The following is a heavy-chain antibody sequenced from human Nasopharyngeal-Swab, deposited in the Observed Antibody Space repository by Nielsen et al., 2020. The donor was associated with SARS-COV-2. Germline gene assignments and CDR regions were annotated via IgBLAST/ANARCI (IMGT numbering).Heavy chain of an antibody. CDR3: ARDRRRIVGATDAFDI. D-gene: IGHD1-26*01. J-gene: IGHJ3*02. Sequence: GGSLRLSCAASGFTFSSYSMNWVRQAPGKGLEWVSYISSSSSTIYYADSVKGRFTISRDNAKNSLYLQMSSLRDEDTAVYYCARDRRRIVGATDAFDIWGQGTMVTVSS. CDR1: GFTFSSYS. V-gene: IGHV3-48*02. CDR2: ISSSSSTI.